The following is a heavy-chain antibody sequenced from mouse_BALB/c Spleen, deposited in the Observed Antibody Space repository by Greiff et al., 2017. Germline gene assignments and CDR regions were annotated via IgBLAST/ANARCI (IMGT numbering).Heavy chain of an antibody. J-gene: IGHJ2*01. Sequence: VQLKQSGAELVKPGASVKLSCTASGFNIKDTYMHWVKQRPEQGLEWIGRIDPANGNTKYDPKFQGKATITADTSSNTAYLQLSSLTSEDTAVYYCAKMIKGGYLDYWGQGTTLTVSS. D-gene: IGHD2-4*01. CDR2: IDPANGNT. CDR1: GFNIKDTY. CDR3: AKMIKGGYLDY. V-gene: IGHV14-3*02.